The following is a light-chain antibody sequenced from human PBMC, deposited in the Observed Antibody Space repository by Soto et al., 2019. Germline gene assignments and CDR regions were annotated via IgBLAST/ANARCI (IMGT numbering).Light chain of an antibody. CDR1: TSKIGRNN. CDR3: QAWDRDTTILF. Sequence: QSVLTQPPSASGTPGQRVTISCSGSTSKIGRNNIKWYQQFPGTAPKLLIFRNDQRPLGVPDRFSGSKSGTSASLAISGLQSEDEADYYCQAWDRDTTILFFGGGTQLTVL. CDR2: RND. J-gene: IGLJ2*01. V-gene: IGLV1-44*01.